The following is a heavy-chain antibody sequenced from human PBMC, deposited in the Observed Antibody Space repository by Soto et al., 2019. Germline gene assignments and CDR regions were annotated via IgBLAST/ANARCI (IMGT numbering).Heavy chain of an antibody. V-gene: IGHV2-5*02. CDR2: LYWDDDE. Sequence: QITLNESGPTLVKPTQTLTLTCTFSGFSLSTRGVGVGWIRQPPGTALDWLALLYWDDDERYSPSLMSRLTITNDTPKTQVSPTMTSLDPVDTATYCCAHRPRGITFAFDYRGQGTLLSVSS. CDR3: AHRPRGITFAFDY. CDR1: GFSLSTRGVG. D-gene: IGHD3-16*01. J-gene: IGHJ4*02.